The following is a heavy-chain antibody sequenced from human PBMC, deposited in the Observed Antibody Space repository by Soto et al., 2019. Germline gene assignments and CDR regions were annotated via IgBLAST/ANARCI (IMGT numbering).Heavy chain of an antibody. CDR3: AKEIAVAVATPPEY. Sequence: EVQLLESGGGLVQPGGSLRLSCTASGFTYSIYVMAWVRQAPGKGLEWVSAISGSGGETYYADSVKGRFTISRDNSKNTVYLQMTNLRADDTAVYYCAKEIAVAVATPPEYWGQGTLVTVSS. D-gene: IGHD5-12*01. J-gene: IGHJ4*02. V-gene: IGHV3-23*01. CDR1: GFTYSIYV. CDR2: ISGSGGET.